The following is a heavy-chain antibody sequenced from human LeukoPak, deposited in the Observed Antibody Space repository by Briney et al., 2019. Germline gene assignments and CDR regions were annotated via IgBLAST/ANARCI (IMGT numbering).Heavy chain of an antibody. J-gene: IGHJ4*02. Sequence: GGSLRLSCAASGFTFSSYSMNWVRQAPGKGLEWVSSISSSSSYIYYADSVKGRFTISRDNANNSLYLQMNSLRAEDTAVYYCARDVLESGYFDYWGQGTLVTVSS. CDR1: GFTFSSYS. CDR3: ARDVLESGYFDY. CDR2: ISSSSSYI. V-gene: IGHV3-21*01. D-gene: IGHD1-14*01.